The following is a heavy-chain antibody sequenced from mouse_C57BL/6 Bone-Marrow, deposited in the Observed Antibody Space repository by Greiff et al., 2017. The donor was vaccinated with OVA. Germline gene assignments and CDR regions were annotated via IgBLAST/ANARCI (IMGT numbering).Heavy chain of an antibody. D-gene: IGHD2-5*01. CDR2: INYDGSST. V-gene: IGHV5-16*01. J-gene: IGHJ1*03. Sequence: EVMLVESEGGLVQPGSSMKLSCTASGFTFSDYYMAWVRQVPEKGLEWVANINYDGSSTYYLDSLKSRFIISRENAKNILYLQMSSLKSEDTATYYCAREAYSKDWYFDVWGTGTTVTVSS. CDR3: AREAYSKDWYFDV. CDR1: GFTFSDYY.